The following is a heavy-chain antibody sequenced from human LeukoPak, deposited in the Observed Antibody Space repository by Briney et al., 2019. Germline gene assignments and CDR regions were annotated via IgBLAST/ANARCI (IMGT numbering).Heavy chain of an antibody. Sequence: ASVKVSCKASGYTFTSHYIHWVRQAPGQGLEWMGIINPSGGGTSYAQKFQGRVTMTRDTSTSTVYMELSSLRSEDTAVYYCARRVDTAMPSRYYFDYWGQGTLVTVSS. CDR2: INPSGGGT. J-gene: IGHJ4*02. D-gene: IGHD5-18*01. V-gene: IGHV1-46*01. CDR3: ARRVDTAMPSRYYFDY. CDR1: GYTFTSHY.